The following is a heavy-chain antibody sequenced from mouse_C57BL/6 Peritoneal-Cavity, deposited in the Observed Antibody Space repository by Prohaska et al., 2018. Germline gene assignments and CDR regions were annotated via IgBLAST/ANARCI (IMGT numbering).Heavy chain of an antibody. V-gene: IGHV1-9*01. CDR3: ARALYDYEEGPWFAW. CDR1: GYTFTGYW. CDR2: ILPGSGST. J-gene: IGHJ3*01. D-gene: IGHD2-4*01. Sequence: QVQLQQFGAELMKPGASVKLSCKATGYTFTGYWIEWVKQRPGHGLEWIGEILPGSGSTNYNEKFKGKATFTADTSSNTAYMQLSSLTTEDSAIYYCARALYDYEEGPWFAWWGQGTLVTVSA.